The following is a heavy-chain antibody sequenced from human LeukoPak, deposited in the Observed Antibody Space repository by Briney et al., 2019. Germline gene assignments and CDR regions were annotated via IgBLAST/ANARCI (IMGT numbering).Heavy chain of an antibody. CDR1: GVSVSSGSYY. Sequence: SETLSLTCTVSGVSVSSGSYYWSWIRQPPGKGLEWMGYVYNSGNTDYNPSLKSRVTISADTSKNQFSLKLTSVTAADTAVYYCVRDRELNYWGQGTLVTVSS. D-gene: IGHD1-7*01. CDR2: VYNSGNT. CDR3: VRDRELNY. V-gene: IGHV4-61*01. J-gene: IGHJ4*02.